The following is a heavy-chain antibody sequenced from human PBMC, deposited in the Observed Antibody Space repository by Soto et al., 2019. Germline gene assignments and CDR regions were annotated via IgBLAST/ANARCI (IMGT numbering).Heavy chain of an antibody. CDR1: GFTFSSYA. Sequence: PGGSLRLSCAASGFTFSSYAMHWVRQAPGKGLEWVAVTSYDGSNKYYADSVKGRSTISRDNSKNTLYLQMNSLRAEDTAVYYCARVRSDFWSGYYTSNYYGMDVWGQGTTVTVSS. D-gene: IGHD3-3*01. J-gene: IGHJ6*02. V-gene: IGHV3-30-3*01. CDR2: TSYDGSNK. CDR3: ARVRSDFWSGYYTSNYYGMDV.